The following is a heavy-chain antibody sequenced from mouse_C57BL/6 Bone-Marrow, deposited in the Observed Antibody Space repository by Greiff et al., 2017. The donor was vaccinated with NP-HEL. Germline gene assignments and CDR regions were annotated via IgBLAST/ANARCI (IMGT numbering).Heavy chain of an antibody. CDR1: GYTFTDYY. CDR3: ARRNYGSGYFDV. Sequence: VQRVESGPELVKPGASVKISCKASGYTFTDYYINWVKQRPGQGLEWIGWIFPGSGSTYYNEKFKGKATLTVDKSSSTAYMLLSSLTSEDSAVYFCARRNYGSGYFDVWGTGTTVTVSS. D-gene: IGHD1-1*01. J-gene: IGHJ1*03. V-gene: IGHV1-75*01. CDR2: IFPGSGST.